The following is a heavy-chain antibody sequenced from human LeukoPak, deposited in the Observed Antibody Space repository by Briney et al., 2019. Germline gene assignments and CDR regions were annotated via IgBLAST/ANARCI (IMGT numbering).Heavy chain of an antibody. J-gene: IGHJ6*02. Sequence: GGSLRLSCVASGFTFDDYAMHWVRQAPGKGLEWVSSISWYSGNIGYADSVKGRFSISRDNAKNTLYLEMNSLRTDGTALYFCAREVWRRVFYYGVDVWGQGTTVAVSS. CDR2: ISWYSGNI. V-gene: IGHV3-9*01. CDR3: AREVWRRVFYYGVDV. D-gene: IGHD2-21*01. CDR1: GFTFDDYA.